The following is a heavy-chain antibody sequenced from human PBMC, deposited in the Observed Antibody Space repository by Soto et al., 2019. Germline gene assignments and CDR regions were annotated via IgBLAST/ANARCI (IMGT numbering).Heavy chain of an antibody. D-gene: IGHD3-22*01. J-gene: IGHJ4*02. CDR3: ARDNQYSGYSFDY. CDR1: GGTFSSYA. Sequence: SVKVSCKASGGTFSSYAISWVRQAPGQGLEWMGGIIPIFGTANYAQKFQGRVTITADESASTAYMELSSLRSEDTAVYYCARDNQYSGYSFDYRGQRTLDTVSS. V-gene: IGHV1-69*13. CDR2: IIPIFGTA.